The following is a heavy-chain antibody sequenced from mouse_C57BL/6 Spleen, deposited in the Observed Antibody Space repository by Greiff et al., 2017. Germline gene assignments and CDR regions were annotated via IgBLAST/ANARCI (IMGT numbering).Heavy chain of an antibody. Sequence: QVQLQQSGAELARPGASVKLSCKASGYTFTSYGISWVKQRTGQGLEWIGEIYPRSGNTYYNEKFKGKATLTADKSSRTAYMELRSLTSEDAAVYFCGYYYSSRFAYWGQGTLVTVSA. D-gene: IGHD1-1*01. V-gene: IGHV1-81*01. CDR1: GYTFTSYG. CDR3: GYYYSSRFAY. CDR2: IYPRSGNT. J-gene: IGHJ3*01.